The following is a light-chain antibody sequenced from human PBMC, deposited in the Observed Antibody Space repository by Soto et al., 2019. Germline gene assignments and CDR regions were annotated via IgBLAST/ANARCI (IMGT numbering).Light chain of an antibody. CDR2: ANN. CDR3: AAWDDSLNGYV. J-gene: IGLJ1*01. CDR1: SSNIGSNT. Sequence: QSVLTPPPSASGTPWQRVTISCSGSSSNIGSNTVNWYQQLPGTAPKLLIHANNQRPSGVPDRFSGSKSGTSASLAISWLQSEEADYYCAAWDDSLNGYVFGPGTKVTVL. V-gene: IGLV1-44*01.